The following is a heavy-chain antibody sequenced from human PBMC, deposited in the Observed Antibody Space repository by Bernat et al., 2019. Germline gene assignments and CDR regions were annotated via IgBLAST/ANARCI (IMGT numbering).Heavy chain of an antibody. CDR2: ISSSSSYT. CDR3: ARGFVAVAGTIDAFDI. Sequence: QVQLVESGGGLVKPGGSLRLSCAASGFTFSDYYMSWIRQAPGKGLEWVSYISSSSSYTNYADSVKGRFTISRDNAKNSLYLQMNSLRAEDTAVYYCARGFVAVAGTIDAFDIWGQRTMVTVSS. J-gene: IGHJ3*02. CDR1: GFTFSDYY. D-gene: IGHD6-19*01. V-gene: IGHV3-11*05.